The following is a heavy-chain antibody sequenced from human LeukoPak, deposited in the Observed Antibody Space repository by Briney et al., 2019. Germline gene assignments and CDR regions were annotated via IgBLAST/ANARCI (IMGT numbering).Heavy chain of an antibody. CDR3: ARGLWFGELLDAFDI. CDR2: INHSGST. D-gene: IGHD3-10*01. Sequence: KTSETLSLTCAVYGGSFSGYYWSWIRQPPGKGLEWIGEINHSGSTNYNPSLKSRVTISVDTSKNQFSLKLSSVTAADTAVYYCARGLWFGELLDAFDIWGQGTMVTVSS. V-gene: IGHV4-34*01. CDR1: GGSFSGYY. J-gene: IGHJ3*02.